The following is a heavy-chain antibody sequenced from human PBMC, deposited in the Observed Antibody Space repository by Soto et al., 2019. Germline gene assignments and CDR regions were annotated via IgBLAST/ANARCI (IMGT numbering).Heavy chain of an antibody. V-gene: IGHV3-23*01. Sequence: GGSLRLSCAASGFTFSSYAMSWVRQAPGKGLEWVSAISGSGGSTYYADSVKGRFTISRDNSKNTLYLQMNSLRAEDTAVYYCAQNVLSSGWYEFMGYYYYMDVWGKGTTVTVSS. CDR2: ISGSGGST. D-gene: IGHD6-19*01. J-gene: IGHJ6*03. CDR3: AQNVLSSGWYEFMGYYYYMDV. CDR1: GFTFSSYA.